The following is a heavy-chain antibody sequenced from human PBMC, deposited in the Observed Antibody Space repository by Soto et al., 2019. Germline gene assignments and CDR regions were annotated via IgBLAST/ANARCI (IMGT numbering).Heavy chain of an antibody. CDR2: IWYDGSNK. CDR1: GFTFSSYG. V-gene: IGHV3-33*01. J-gene: IGHJ4*02. Sequence: QVQLVDSGGGVAQPGRSLRLSCAASGFTFSSYGMHWVRQAPGKGQEWVAVIWYDGSNKYYADSVKGRFTISRDNSMNTLYLQMNSLRAEDTAVYYCARVYCSGGSCYGNYFDYWGQGTLVTVSS. CDR3: ARVYCSGGSCYGNYFDY. D-gene: IGHD2-15*01.